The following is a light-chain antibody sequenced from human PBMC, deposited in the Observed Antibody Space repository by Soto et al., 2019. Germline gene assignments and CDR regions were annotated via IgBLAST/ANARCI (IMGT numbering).Light chain of an antibody. Sequence: EIVLTQSPGTLSLSPGDGATLSCRASQSVASDFLAWYQQKPGQAPRLLIYGSSARAPGIPDRFSGGGSGTDFTLTISRLEPEDFAVYYCQQYALFTFGPGTKVDIK. CDR2: GSS. CDR1: QSVASDF. CDR3: QQYALFT. J-gene: IGKJ3*01. V-gene: IGKV3-20*01.